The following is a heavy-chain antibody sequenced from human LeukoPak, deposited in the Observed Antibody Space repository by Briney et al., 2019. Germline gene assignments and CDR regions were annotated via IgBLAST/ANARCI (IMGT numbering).Heavy chain of an antibody. Sequence: PGGSLRLSCAASGFIFSSKSMNWVRQAPGKGLEWVSYISDSSGTKYYADSVKGRFNISRDNSKSSLYLQMNSLRSEDSALYYCAKDNQRGGFQHWGQGTLVTVSS. CDR3: AKDNQRGGFQH. J-gene: IGHJ1*01. CDR1: GFIFSSKS. D-gene: IGHD3-16*01. CDR2: ISDSSGTK. V-gene: IGHV3-48*04.